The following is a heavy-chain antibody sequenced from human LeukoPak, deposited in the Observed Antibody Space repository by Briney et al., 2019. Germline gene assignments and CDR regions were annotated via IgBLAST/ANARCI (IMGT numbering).Heavy chain of an antibody. V-gene: IGHV4-4*09. CDR1: GGSISSYH. CDR2: IYTSGST. J-gene: IGHJ5*02. Sequence: SETLYLTCTVSGGSISSYHWSWMRQPPGKGLEWIGYIYTSGSTTYNPSLKSRVTISVATYKNQCSLKLSSVAAADTAVYYCARHHGRFDPWGQRTLVIVSS. CDR3: ARHHGRFDP. D-gene: IGHD5-24*01.